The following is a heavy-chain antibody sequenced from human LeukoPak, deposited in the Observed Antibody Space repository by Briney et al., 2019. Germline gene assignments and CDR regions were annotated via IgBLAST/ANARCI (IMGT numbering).Heavy chain of an antibody. D-gene: IGHD3-10*01. CDR3: ARDPMVRGLRPYYYYMDV. CDR2: INPNSGGT. CDR1: GYTFTGHY. J-gene: IGHJ6*03. V-gene: IGHV1-2*02. Sequence: ASVKVSCKTSGYTFTGHYMHWVRQAPGQGLEWLGWINPNSGGTIYAQRFQGRVTMTRDTSISTAYMELSRLRSDDTAVYYCARDPMVRGLRPYYYYMDVWGKGTTVTSP.